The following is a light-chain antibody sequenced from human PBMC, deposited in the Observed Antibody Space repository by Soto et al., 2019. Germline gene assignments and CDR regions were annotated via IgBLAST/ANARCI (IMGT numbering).Light chain of an antibody. CDR1: QSVSSSY. Sequence: EIVVTQSPGTLSLSPGERATLSCRPSQSVSSSYLAGYQHKPDQAPRLLIYGASSRATGIPDRFSGSGSGTDFTLTIIRLEPEDFAVDYCQQHGGSPGTFGQGTKV. J-gene: IGKJ1*01. CDR3: QQHGGSPGT. V-gene: IGKV3-20*01. CDR2: GAS.